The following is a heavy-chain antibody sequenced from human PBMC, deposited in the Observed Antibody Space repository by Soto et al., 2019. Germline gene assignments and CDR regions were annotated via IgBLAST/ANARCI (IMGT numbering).Heavy chain of an antibody. CDR3: ARAVRRVASYFDY. J-gene: IGHJ4*02. CDR1: GGSISSGGYS. CDR2: IYHSGST. D-gene: IGHD5-12*01. V-gene: IGHV4-30-2*01. Sequence: SETLSLTCAVSGGSISSGGYSWSWIRQPPGKGLEWIGYIYHSGSTYYNPSLKSRVTISVDRSKNQFSLKLSSVTAADTAVYYCARAVRRVASYFDYWGQGTLVTVSS.